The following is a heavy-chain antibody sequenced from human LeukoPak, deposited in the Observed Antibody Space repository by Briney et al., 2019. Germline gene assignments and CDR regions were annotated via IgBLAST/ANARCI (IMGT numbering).Heavy chain of an antibody. D-gene: IGHD2-15*01. J-gene: IGHJ4*02. CDR3: AREVATFGFDY. CDR2: ISYDGSNK. CDR1: GFLFSSYE. V-gene: IGHV3-30*03. Sequence: GSLRLSCVASGFLFSSYEIHWVRQAPGKGLEWVAVISYDGSNKYYSDSVKGRFTISRDTSKNTLFLQLNSLRAEDTAVYYCAREVATFGFDYWGQGTLVTVSS.